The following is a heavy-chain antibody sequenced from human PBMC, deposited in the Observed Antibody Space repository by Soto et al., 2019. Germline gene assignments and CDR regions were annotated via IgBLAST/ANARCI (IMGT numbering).Heavy chain of an antibody. D-gene: IGHD4-4*01. V-gene: IGHV2-5*02. CDR1: GFSLTASAVG. Sequence: QITLKESGPTLVKPTETLTLTCSFSGFSLTASAVGVGGIRQPPGKALEWLALIYSDADKRSSPSLKNRVTITKDTSKNHVVLTLTNIDPVDTGTDYCAHRLSNFRVFDYWGQGILVTVSS. J-gene: IGHJ4*02. CDR2: IYSDADK. CDR3: AHRLSNFRVFDY.